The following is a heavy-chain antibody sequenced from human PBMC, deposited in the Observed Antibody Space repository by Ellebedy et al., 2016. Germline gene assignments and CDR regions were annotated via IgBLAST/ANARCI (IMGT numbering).Heavy chain of an antibody. CDR1: GYSFTSYW. Sequence: GESLKISCKGSGYSFTSYWIGWVRQMPGKGLEWMGIIYPGDSDTRYSPSFQGQVTISADKSISTAYLQWSSLKASDTAMYYCARRNYGAMAAYYYYYGMDVWGQGTTVTVSS. D-gene: IGHD4-17*01. V-gene: IGHV5-51*01. J-gene: IGHJ6*02. CDR3: ARRNYGAMAAYYYYYGMDV. CDR2: IYPGDSDT.